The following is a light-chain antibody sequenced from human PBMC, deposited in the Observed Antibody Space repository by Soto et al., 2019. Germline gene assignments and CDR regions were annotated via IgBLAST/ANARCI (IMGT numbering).Light chain of an antibody. CDR2: EVS. V-gene: IGLV2-18*01. Sequence: QSALTHPPSLSGSPGQSVTISCTGTSSDVGSYNRVSWYQQPPGTAPKLMIYEVSNRPSGVPDRFSGSKSGNTASLTISGLQAEDEADYYCSLFTDTSTYVFGTGTKVTVL. J-gene: IGLJ1*01. CDR1: SSDVGSYNR. CDR3: SLFTDTSTYV.